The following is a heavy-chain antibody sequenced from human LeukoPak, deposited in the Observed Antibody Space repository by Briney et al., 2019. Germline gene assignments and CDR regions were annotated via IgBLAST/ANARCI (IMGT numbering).Heavy chain of an antibody. CDR2: ISYDGSNK. J-gene: IGHJ6*02. CDR3: ARDSGDYYYYGMDV. D-gene: IGHD3-10*01. V-gene: IGHV3-30*04. Sequence: GRSLRLSCAASGFTFSSYAMHWVRQAPGKGLEWVAVISYDGSNKYYADSVKGRFTISRDNSKNTLYLQMNSLRAEDTAVYYCARDSGDYYYYGMDVWGQGTTVTVS. CDR1: GFTFSSYA.